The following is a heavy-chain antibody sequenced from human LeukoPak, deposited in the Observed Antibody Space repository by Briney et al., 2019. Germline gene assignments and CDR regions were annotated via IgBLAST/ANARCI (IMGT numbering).Heavy chain of an antibody. V-gene: IGHV3-23*01. CDR3: ANQLSSSSHFDY. J-gene: IGHJ4*02. Sequence: GGSLRLSCAASGFTFSSYGMHWVRQAPGRGLEWVSAISDSGGSTYYADSVKGRFTISRDNSKNTLYLQMNSLRAEDTAVYYCANQLSSSSHFDYWGQGTLVTVSS. CDR2: ISDSGGST. CDR1: GFTFSSYG. D-gene: IGHD6-6*01.